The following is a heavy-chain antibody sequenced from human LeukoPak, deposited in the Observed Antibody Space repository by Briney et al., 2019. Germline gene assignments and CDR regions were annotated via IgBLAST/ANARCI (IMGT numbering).Heavy chain of an antibody. D-gene: IGHD2-2*01. J-gene: IGHJ6*03. CDR1: GFTVSSNY. CDR2: ISWDGGST. CDR3: AKVGSVMPDMDV. V-gene: IGHV3-43*01. Sequence: PGGSLRLSCAASGFTVSSNYMSWVRQAPGKGLEWVSLISWDGGSTYYADSVKGRFTISRDNSKNSLYLQMNSLRTEDTALYYCAKVGSVMPDMDVWGKGTTVTVSS.